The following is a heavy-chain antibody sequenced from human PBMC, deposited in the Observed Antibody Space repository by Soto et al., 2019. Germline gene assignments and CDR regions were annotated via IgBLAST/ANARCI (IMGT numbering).Heavy chain of an antibody. J-gene: IGHJ4*02. CDR3: ARIKPVLRFLEWLPDYFDY. D-gene: IGHD3-3*01. Sequence: SETLSLTCTVSGGSISSYYWSWIRQPPGKGLEWIGYIYYSGSTNYNPSLESRVTISVDTSKNQFSLKLSSVTAADTAVYYCARIKPVLRFLEWLPDYFDYWGQGTLVTVSS. V-gene: IGHV4-59*08. CDR2: IYYSGST. CDR1: GGSISSYY.